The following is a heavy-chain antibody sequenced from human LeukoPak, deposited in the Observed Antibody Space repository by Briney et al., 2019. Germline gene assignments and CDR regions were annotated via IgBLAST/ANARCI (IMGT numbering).Heavy chain of an antibody. CDR2: IIPIFGTA. D-gene: IGHD3-22*01. V-gene: IGHV1-69*05. Sequence: GASVKVSCKASGGTFISYAISWVRQARGQGVEWMGGIIPIFGTANYAQKFQGRVTITTDESTSTAYMELSSLRSEDTAVYYCARGYDSSGYRFDWFDHWGQGTLVTVSS. CDR3: ARGYDSSGYRFDWFDH. J-gene: IGHJ5*02. CDR1: GGTFISYA.